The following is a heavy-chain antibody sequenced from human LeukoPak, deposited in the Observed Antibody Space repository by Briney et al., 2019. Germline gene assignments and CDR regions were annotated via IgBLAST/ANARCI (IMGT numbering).Heavy chain of an antibody. CDR3: ARYYYGSGRTYYFDY. CDR1: GGSISSSNW. V-gene: IGHV4-4*02. CDR2: IYHSGST. D-gene: IGHD3-10*01. Sequence: SGTLSLTCAVSGGSISSSNWWCWVRPPPGKGLEWVGEIYHSGSTNYNPSLKSRVTISVDKSKNQFSLKLSSVTAADTAVYYCARYYYGSGRTYYFDYWGQGTLVTVSS. J-gene: IGHJ4*02.